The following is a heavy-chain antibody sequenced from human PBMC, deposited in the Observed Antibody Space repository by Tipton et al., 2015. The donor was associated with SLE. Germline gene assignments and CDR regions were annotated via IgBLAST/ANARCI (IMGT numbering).Heavy chain of an antibody. D-gene: IGHD3-10*01. V-gene: IGHV5-51*01. CDR3: VRIDGSGSVAFFEY. Sequence: SLRLSCKGSGYRFTSYWIGWVRQMPGKGLEWMGIIYPGDSDTRYSPSFQGQVTISADKSISTAYLQWSSLKASDTAMYYCVRIDGSGSVAFFEYWGQGTLVTVSS. CDR1: GYRFTSYW. CDR2: IYPGDSDT. J-gene: IGHJ4*02.